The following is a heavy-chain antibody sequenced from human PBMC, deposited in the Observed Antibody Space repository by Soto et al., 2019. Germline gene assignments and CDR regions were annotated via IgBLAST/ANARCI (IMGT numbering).Heavy chain of an antibody. V-gene: IGHV3-7*03. J-gene: IGHJ4*02. Sequence: GGSLRLSCAASGFTFSSYWMSWVRQAPGKGLEWVANIKQDGSEKYYVDSVKGRFTISRDNAKNSLYLQMNSLRAEDTAVYYCAIDLEYSSGFFDYWGQGTLVTVSS. CDR2: IKQDGSEK. D-gene: IGHD5-18*01. CDR1: GFTFSSYW. CDR3: AIDLEYSSGFFDY.